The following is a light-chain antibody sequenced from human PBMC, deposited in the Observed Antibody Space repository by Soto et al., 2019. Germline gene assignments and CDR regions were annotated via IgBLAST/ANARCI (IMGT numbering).Light chain of an antibody. V-gene: IGLV1-47*02. CDR1: SSNIGSNS. Sequence: QSVLTQPPSASGTPGQRVTISCSGSSSNIGSNSVYWYQQLPGTAPKLLIYSNHQRPSGVPDRFSGSKSGTSASLAISGLXXXXXXXXYCAAWDDSPSGVVFGGGTKVTVL. J-gene: IGLJ2*01. CDR3: AAWDDSPSGVV. CDR2: SNH.